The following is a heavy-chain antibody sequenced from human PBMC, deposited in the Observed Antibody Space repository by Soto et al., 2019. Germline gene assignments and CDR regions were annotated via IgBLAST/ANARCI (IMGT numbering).Heavy chain of an antibody. Sequence: RLSCAASGFTLSSYAMSWVRQAPGKGLEWVSAISGSGGSTYYADSVKGRFTISRDNSKNTLYLQMNSLRAEDTAVYYCAKAYQGYSGYDGYFDYWGQGTLVTVSS. CDR3: AKAYQGYSGYDGYFDY. J-gene: IGHJ4*02. V-gene: IGHV3-23*01. CDR1: GFTLSSYA. CDR2: ISGSGGST. D-gene: IGHD5-12*01.